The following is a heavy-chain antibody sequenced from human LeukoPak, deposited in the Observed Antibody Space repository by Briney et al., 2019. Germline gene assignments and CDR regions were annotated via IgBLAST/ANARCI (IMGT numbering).Heavy chain of an antibody. D-gene: IGHD6-19*01. CDR3: ASLAVAGTDQFDS. CDR1: GYTFISYG. V-gene: IGHV1-18*01. J-gene: IGHJ4*02. Sequence: ASVKVSCKASGYTFISYGISWLRQAPGQGLEWMGWISDYSGNTKYAQNFQDRVTMTTDASTNTAYMELRSLRSDDTAVYYCASLAVAGTDQFDSWGQGTLVTVSS. CDR2: ISDYSGNT.